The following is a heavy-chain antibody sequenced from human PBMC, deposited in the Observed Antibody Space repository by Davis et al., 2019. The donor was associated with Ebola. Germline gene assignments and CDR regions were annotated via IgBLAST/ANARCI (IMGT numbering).Heavy chain of an antibody. CDR3: ARVSGWRFDSSSCWYYYYGMDV. CDR2: LNPNSGNT. V-gene: IGHV1-8*02. J-gene: IGHJ6*02. Sequence: ASAKLSCKASGYSFSSNDINWVRQATGQGLEWMGWLNPNSGNTAYAQKFQGRVPMTTDTSTSTAYMELRSLRSDDTAVYYCARVSGWRFDSSSCWYYYYGMDVWGQGTTVTVSS. CDR1: GYSFSSND. D-gene: IGHD6-13*01.